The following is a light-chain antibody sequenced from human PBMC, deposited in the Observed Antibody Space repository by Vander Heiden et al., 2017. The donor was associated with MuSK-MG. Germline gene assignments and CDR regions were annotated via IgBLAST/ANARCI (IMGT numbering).Light chain of an antibody. CDR2: DVR. V-gene: IGLV2-14*03. CDR3: TSYSIDTTLV. CDR1: NSDIGASDY. Sequence: QSALTQPASVSGSPGQSITIPCTGTNSDIGASDYVSWYQQHPGRAPKLLIFDVRSRPSGVSDRFSGSKSVNTASLTISGLQPDDEAVYYCTSYSIDTTLVFGGGTEVTVL. J-gene: IGLJ2*01.